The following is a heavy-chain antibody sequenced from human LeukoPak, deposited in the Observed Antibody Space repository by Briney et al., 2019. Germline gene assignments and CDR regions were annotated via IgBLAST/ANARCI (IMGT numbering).Heavy chain of an antibody. V-gene: IGHV1-2*02. D-gene: IGHD1-1*01. CDR3: ARDPGRIAKPPRYMDV. J-gene: IGHJ6*03. CDR1: GYTFTGYY. Sequence: GASVKVSCKASGYTFTGYYMHWVRQAPGQGLEWMGWINPNSGGTNYAQKFQGRVTMTRDTSISTAYMELSRLRSDDTAVYYCARDPGRIAKPPRYMDVWGKGTTVTVSS. CDR2: INPNSGGT.